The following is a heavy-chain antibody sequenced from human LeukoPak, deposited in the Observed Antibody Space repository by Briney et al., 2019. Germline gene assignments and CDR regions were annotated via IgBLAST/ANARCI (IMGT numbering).Heavy chain of an antibody. J-gene: IGHJ6*02. CDR2: ISSSSSTI. CDR1: GFTFSSYS. CDR3: ARDFLSGSYYEGFPGRFYYYYGMDV. V-gene: IGHV3-48*02. D-gene: IGHD1-26*01. Sequence: SGGSLRLSCAASGFTFSSYSMNWVRQAPGKGLEWVSYISSSSSTIYYADSVKGRFTISRDNAKNSLYLQMNSLRDEDTAVYYCARDFLSGSYYEGFPGRFYYYYGMDVWGQGTTVTVSS.